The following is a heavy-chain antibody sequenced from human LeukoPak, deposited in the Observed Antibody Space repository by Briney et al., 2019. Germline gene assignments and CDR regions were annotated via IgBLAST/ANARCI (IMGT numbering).Heavy chain of an antibody. J-gene: IGHJ5*02. V-gene: IGHV4-4*02. Sequence: SETLSLTCAVSGGSISSSNWWSWVRQPPGKGLEWIGSIYYSGSTYYNPSLKSRVTISVDTSKNQFSLKLSSVTTADTAVYYCAREGDPGSGYNYGNWLDPCGQGTLVTVSS. CDR1: GGSISSSNW. CDR3: AREGDPGSGYNYGNWLDP. CDR2: IYYSGST. D-gene: IGHD5-24*01.